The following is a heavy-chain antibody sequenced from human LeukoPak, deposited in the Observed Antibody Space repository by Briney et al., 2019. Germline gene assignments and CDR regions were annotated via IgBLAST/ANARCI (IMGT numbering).Heavy chain of an antibody. D-gene: IGHD3-9*01. J-gene: IGHJ4*02. Sequence: GGTLRLSCAASGFTFSSYAMSWVRQAPGKGLEWVSGFSVSDGITYYADSVKGRFTISRDNSKNTLYLQMNSLRAEDTAVYYCAKEGDYDILTGYPRGTDYWGQGTLVTVSS. CDR1: GFTFSSYA. V-gene: IGHV3-23*01. CDR3: AKEGDYDILTGYPRGTDY. CDR2: FSVSDGIT.